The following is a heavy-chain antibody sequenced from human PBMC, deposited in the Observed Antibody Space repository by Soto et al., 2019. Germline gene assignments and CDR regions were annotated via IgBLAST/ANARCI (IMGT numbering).Heavy chain of an antibody. CDR3: ARGNHYGSGNDY. Sequence: GASVKVSCKDSGYTLTTYASQWVRQAPGQRLEWMGWIIVGNGNTKYSEKFQGRLTITRDTSASTAYLEVSSLRSEDTAVYYCARGNHYGSGNDYWGQGTLVTVSS. J-gene: IGHJ4*02. CDR2: IIVGNGNT. D-gene: IGHD3-10*01. CDR1: GYTLTTYA. V-gene: IGHV1-3*01.